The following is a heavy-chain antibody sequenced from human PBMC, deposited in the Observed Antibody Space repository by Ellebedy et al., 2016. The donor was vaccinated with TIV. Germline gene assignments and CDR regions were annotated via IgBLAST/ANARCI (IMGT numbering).Heavy chain of an antibody. V-gene: IGHV1-2*02. CDR3: ARATSNWYRSFDY. J-gene: IGHJ4*02. CDR2: INPNSGGT. CDR1: GYTFTGYY. D-gene: IGHD6-13*01. Sequence: AASVKVSCKASGYTFTGYYMHWVRQAPGQGLEWMGWINPNSGGTNYAQKFQGRVTMTRDTSISTAYMELSRLRFDDTAMYYCARATSNWYRSFDYWGQGMLVTVSS.